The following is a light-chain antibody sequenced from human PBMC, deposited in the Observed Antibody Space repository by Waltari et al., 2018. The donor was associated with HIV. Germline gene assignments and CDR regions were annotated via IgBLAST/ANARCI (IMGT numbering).Light chain of an antibody. V-gene: IGLV8-61*01. J-gene: IGLJ2*01. CDR2: STN. CDR3: ALYMGSAIL. CDR1: SGSVSTSYY. Sequence: QTVVTQEPSFSVSPGGTVTLTCGLNSGSVSTSYYPSWYQQTPGQAPRTLIYSTNSRSSGVPDRFSGSILRNKAALTITGAQADDECDYYCALYMGSAILFGGGTKLTVL.